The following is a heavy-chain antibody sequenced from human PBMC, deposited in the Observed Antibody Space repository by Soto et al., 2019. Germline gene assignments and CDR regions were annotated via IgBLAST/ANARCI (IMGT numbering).Heavy chain of an antibody. CDR1: GGSISSSTYY. D-gene: IGHD3-10*01. Sequence: PSETLSLTCTVSGGSISSSTYYWGWIRQSPGKGLEWIGSIYYSGSTYYNPSLKSRITISPDTSKNQFSLQLSSVTPEDTAVYYCATETAVVRGVRNAFDSWGQGTMVTVS. J-gene: IGHJ3*01. CDR2: IYYSGST. V-gene: IGHV4-39*01. CDR3: ATETAVVRGVRNAFDS.